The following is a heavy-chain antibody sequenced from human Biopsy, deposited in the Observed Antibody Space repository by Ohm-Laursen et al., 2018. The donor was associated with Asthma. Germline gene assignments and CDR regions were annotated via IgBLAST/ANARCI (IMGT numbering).Heavy chain of an antibody. Sequence: SLRLSCAASGFTFTSYGMHWVRQGPGKGLEWVALISSDGHNKYYKDSVKGRFTISRDNSKLRLYLEINSLRVEDSAVYFCARQSDQDDGDSRGFDIWGQGTKVAVSS. CDR1: GFTFTSYG. D-gene: IGHD3-22*01. CDR2: ISSDGHNK. CDR3: ARQSDQDDGDSRGFDI. V-gene: IGHV3-30*03. J-gene: IGHJ3*02.